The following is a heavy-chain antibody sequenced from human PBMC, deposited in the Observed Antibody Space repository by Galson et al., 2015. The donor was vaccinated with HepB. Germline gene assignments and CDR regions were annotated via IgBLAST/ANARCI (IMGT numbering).Heavy chain of an antibody. D-gene: IGHD3-10*01. V-gene: IGHV3-30*18. J-gene: IGHJ4*02. Sequence: SLRLSCAASGFSVSSYAMHWVRQGPGKGLEWVAAVSHDGSNNYYANSVRGRFTISRDSSKNTLHLQMDRLRTEDTAVYFCSKTESFFGYFDFWGQGTLVTVSS. CDR3: SKTESFFGYFDF. CDR2: VSHDGSNN. CDR1: GFSVSSYA.